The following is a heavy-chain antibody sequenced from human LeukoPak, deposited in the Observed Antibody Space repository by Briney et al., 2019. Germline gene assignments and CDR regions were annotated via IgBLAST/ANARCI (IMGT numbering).Heavy chain of an antibody. CDR2: INQEGRDK. CDR1: GFTFSSYW. Sequence: GGSLRLSCAASGFTFSSYWMTWGRQAPGKVLEWVGNINQEGRDKNYVDSVKGRFTISRDNAKNSLYLQMNNLRAEDTAVYYCARDIRYFDLWGRGTLVTVSS. J-gene: IGHJ2*01. V-gene: IGHV3-7*01. CDR3: ARDIRYFDL.